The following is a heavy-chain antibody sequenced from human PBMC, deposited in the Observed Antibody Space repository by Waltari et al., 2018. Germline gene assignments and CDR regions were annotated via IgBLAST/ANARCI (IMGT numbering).Heavy chain of an antibody. J-gene: IGHJ4*02. V-gene: IGHV4-39*07. CDR1: GGSISSSSYY. CDR2: IYYSGCT. D-gene: IGHD6-19*01. Sequence: QLQLQESGPGLVKPSETLSLTCTVYGGSISSSSYYWGWIRQPPGKGLEWIGCIYYSGCTDYNPSLKSRFTISVATSKNQFSLKLSAVTAADTSVYYCATEAGPKVYYFDYWGQGTLVTVSS. CDR3: ATEAGPKVYYFDY.